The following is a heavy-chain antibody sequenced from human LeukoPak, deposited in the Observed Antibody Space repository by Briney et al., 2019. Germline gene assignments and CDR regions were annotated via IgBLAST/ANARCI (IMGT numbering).Heavy chain of an antibody. Sequence: ASVKVSCKDSGGTFSSYAISWVRQAPGQGLEWMGRIIPILGIANYAQKFQGRVTITADRSTSTAYMELSSLRSEDTAVYYCARDSAYGGNSWGQGTLVTVSS. CDR3: ARDSAYGGNS. V-gene: IGHV1-69*04. CDR1: GGTFSSYA. CDR2: IIPILGIA. J-gene: IGHJ4*02. D-gene: IGHD4-23*01.